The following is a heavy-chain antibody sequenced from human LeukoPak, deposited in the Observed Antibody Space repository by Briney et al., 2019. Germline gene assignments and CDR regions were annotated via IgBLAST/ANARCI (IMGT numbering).Heavy chain of an antibody. CDR2: IYDTGST. J-gene: IGHJ6*03. CDR3: ARSRKRYCDGDSCYSGYMDV. CDR1: GGSISSYY. V-gene: IGHV4-59*01. Sequence: PSETMSLTCTVSGGSISSYYWSWIRQSPGKGLEWIGYIYDTGSTNYNPSLKSRLTISVDISKNRFSLKLSSVTAADTAVYYCARSRKRYCDGDSCYSGYMDVWGKGTTVTVSS. D-gene: IGHD2-15*01.